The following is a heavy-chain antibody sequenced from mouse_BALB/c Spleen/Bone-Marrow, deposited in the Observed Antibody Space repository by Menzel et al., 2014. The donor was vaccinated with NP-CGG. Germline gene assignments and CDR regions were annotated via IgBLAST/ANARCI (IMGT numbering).Heavy chain of an antibody. CDR2: IDPANGNT. D-gene: IGHD2-9*01. J-gene: IGHJ3*01. V-gene: IGHV14-3*02. Sequence: EVQLQQSGAELVKPGAPVKLSCTASGFNIKDTYMHWVKQRPEQGLEWIGRIDPANGNTKYDPKFQGKATITADTSSNTAYLQLSSLPSEDTAVYYCTTYYGSRFTYWGQGTLVTVSA. CDR1: GFNIKDTY. CDR3: TTYYGSRFTY.